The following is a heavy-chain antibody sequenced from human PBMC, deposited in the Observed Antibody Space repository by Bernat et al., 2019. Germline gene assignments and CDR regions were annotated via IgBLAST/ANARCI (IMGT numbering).Heavy chain of an antibody. V-gene: IGHV5-51*01. Sequence: EVQLVQSGTEVKKPGESLKISCKDSGYNFANYWIGWVRQVPEKGLEWMGIIYPGDSDTKYNPSFQGQVPISADRSINTAYLQWSSLKASDTAMYYCARHRQLLGDGGSYMDVWGKGTTVIVSS. D-gene: IGHD3-10*01. CDR3: ARHRQLLGDGGSYMDV. CDR2: IYPGDSDT. J-gene: IGHJ6*03. CDR1: GYNFANYW.